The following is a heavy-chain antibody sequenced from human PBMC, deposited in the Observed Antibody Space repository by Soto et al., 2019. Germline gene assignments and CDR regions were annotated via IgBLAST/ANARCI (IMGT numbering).Heavy chain of an antibody. CDR1: GFTFGDFA. J-gene: IGHJ3*02. CDR2: IGANAGSI. V-gene: IGHV3-9*01. CDR3: AKDIAFGDTSQFDAFDI. Sequence: EVQLVESGGGLVKPGRSLRLSCAASGFTFGDFAMHWVRQGPGKGLEWVAGIGANAGSIGYAESVTGRVTISRDNAKNFLYLQMNSLRVEATAFYYCAKDIAFGDTSQFDAFDICGQWTMFNVSS. D-gene: IGHD3-16*01.